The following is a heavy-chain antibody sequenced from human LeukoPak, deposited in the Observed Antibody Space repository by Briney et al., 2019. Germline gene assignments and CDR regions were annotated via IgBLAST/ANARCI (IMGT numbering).Heavy chain of an antibody. V-gene: IGHV3-48*04. CDR3: ARCLLGASGRGNWFDP. D-gene: IGHD2-15*01. CDR1: GFTFSSYS. CDR2: ISSTSSTI. J-gene: IGHJ5*02. Sequence: GGSLRLSCAASGFTFSSYSMNWVRQAPGKGLEWVSYISSTSSTIYYADSVKGRFTISRDNAKNSLYLQMNSLRAEDTAVYYCARCLLGASGRGNWFDPWGQGTLVTVSS.